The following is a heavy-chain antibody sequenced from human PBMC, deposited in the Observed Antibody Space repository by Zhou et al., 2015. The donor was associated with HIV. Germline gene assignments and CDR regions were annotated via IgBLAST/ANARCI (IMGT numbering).Heavy chain of an antibody. CDR2: IIPIFGTA. Sequence: QVQLVQSGAEVKKPGSSVKVSCKASGGTFSSYAISWVRQAPGQGLEWMGGIIPIFGTANYAQKFQGRVTITADESTSTAYMELSSLRSEDTAVYYCARDRGPVADTSPHWYFDLWGRGTLVTVSS. V-gene: IGHV1-69*12. J-gene: IGHJ2*01. CDR1: GGTFSSYA. CDR3: ARDRGPVADTSPHWYFDL. D-gene: IGHD6-19*01.